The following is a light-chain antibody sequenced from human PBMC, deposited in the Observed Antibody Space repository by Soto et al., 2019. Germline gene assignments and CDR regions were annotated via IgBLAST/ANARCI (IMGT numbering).Light chain of an antibody. CDR2: AAS. V-gene: IGKV1-9*01. CDR3: QQLFDSPMS. CDR1: QVISTS. J-gene: IGKJ5*01. Sequence: IQLTQSPSFLSPSKGDSVTITGRASQVISTSLAWYQVKPGKAPKLLIYAASTLESGVPSRFSATVSGTEFSLTITSLQAEEFATYYCQQLFDSPMSFAEGTRVEIK.